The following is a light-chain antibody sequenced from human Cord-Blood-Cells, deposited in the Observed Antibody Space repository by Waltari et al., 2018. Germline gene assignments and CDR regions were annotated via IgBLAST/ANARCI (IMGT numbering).Light chain of an antibody. J-gene: IGKJ4*01. V-gene: IGKV6-21*02. CDR1: LGIGSS. CDR2: YAS. CDR3: HQSSSLPHT. Sequence: IGLTQSPAFRSATPMEKVPITWRAGLGIGSSFHWYQQKPDQPPHLLITYASQSIPGVPSRFSGSGSGTDFTLTINSLEAEDAATYYCHQSSSLPHTFGGGTK.